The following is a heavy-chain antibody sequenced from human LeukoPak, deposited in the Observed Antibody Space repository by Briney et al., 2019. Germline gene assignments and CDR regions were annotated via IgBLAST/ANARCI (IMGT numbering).Heavy chain of an antibody. CDR3: ARDSAGDF. CDR2: ISYDGSNK. Sequence: TLSLTCAVSGGSISSSNWWSWVRQPPGKGLEWVAVISYDGSNKDYADSVKGRFTISRDNSKNTLYVQMNSLRAEDTAVYYCARDSAGDFWGQGTLVTVSS. J-gene: IGHJ4*02. V-gene: IGHV3-30-3*01. D-gene: IGHD6-19*01. CDR1: GGSISSSN.